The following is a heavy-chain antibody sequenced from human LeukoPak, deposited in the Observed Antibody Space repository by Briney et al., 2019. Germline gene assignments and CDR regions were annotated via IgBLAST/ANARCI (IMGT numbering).Heavy chain of an antibody. D-gene: IGHD6-13*01. V-gene: IGHV1-46*01. CDR1: GYTFTDFY. J-gene: IGHJ4*02. CDR3: ARDALTVAALGYFDS. Sequence: GASVKVSCKASGYTFTDFYMYWVRQAPGQGLEWMGVINPSGGSTTYAQKFQGRVTMTRDTSTSTVYMELSSLRSDDTGVYYCARDALTVAALGYFDSWGQGTLVTVSS. CDR2: INPSGGST.